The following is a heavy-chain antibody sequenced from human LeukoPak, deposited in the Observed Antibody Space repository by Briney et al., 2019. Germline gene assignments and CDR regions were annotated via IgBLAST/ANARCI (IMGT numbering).Heavy chain of an antibody. J-gene: IGHJ4*02. CDR2: IYHSGST. D-gene: IGHD5-18*01. CDR1: GYSISSGYY. V-gene: IGHV4-38-2*02. CDR3: ARDVVGLWSYYFDY. Sequence: SETLSLTCTVSGYSISSGYYWGWIRQPPGKGLEWIGSIYHSGSTYYNPSLKSRVTISVDTSKNQFSLKLSSVTAADTAVYYCARDVVGLWSYYFDYWGQGTLVTVSS.